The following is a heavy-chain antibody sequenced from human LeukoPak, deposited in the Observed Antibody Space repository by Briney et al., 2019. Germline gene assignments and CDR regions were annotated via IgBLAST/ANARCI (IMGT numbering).Heavy chain of an antibody. CDR2: IYPGDSDT. D-gene: IGHD6-6*01. CDR3: ARRGPYSSSSVDY. J-gene: IGHJ4*02. V-gene: IGHV5-51*01. Sequence: GESLKISCQGSGDIFTTYWIAWVRQMPGKGLEWMGIIYPGDSDTRYSPSFQGQVTISADKSTSTAYLQWSSLKASDTAMYYCARRGPYSSSSVDYWGQGTLVTVSS. CDR1: GDIFTTYW.